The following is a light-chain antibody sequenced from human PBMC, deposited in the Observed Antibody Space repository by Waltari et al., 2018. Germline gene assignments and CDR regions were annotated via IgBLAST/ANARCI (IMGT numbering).Light chain of an antibody. J-gene: IGLJ3*02. V-gene: IGLV2-11*01. CDR2: DVR. CDR3: CSFAGTYTWV. CDR1: SNDVGGYTF. Sequence: QPALTQPRPVSGSPGQSVTLPSPGTSNDVGGYTFVLWYQHHPGKAPKLTIYDVRRRPSEVPDRFSGSKSDNTASLTISGLQAEDEAEYYCCSFAGTYTWVFGGGTKLTVL.